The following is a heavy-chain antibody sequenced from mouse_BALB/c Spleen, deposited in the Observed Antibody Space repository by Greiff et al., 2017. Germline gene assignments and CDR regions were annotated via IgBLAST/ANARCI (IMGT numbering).Heavy chain of an antibody. CDR3: ARGVSGGYFDV. CDR1: GYAFTNYL. Sequence: VQGVESGAELVRPGTSVKVSCKASGYAFTNYLIEWVKQRPGQGLEWIGVINPGSGGTNYNEKFKGKATLTADKSSSTAYMQLSSLTSDDSAVYFCARGVSGGYFDVWGAGTTVTVSS. CDR2: INPGSGGT. V-gene: IGHV1-54*01. J-gene: IGHJ1*01. D-gene: IGHD2-2*01.